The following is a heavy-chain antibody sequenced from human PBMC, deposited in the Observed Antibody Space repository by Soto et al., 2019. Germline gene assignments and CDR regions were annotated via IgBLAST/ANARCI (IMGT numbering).Heavy chain of an antibody. CDR3: AKDDDYYGSGSPGT. V-gene: IGHV3-30*18. Sequence: PGGSLILSCAASGFTFSSYFMHWVRQAPGKGLEWVAAISYDGSNKYYAYSVKGRFTISRDNSKNTLYLQMNSLRAEDTAVYYCAKDDDYYGSGSPGTWGQGTLVTVSS. CDR2: ISYDGSNK. CDR1: GFTFSSYF. D-gene: IGHD3-10*01. J-gene: IGHJ5*02.